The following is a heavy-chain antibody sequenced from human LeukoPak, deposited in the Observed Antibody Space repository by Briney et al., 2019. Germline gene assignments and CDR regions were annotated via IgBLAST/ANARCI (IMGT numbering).Heavy chain of an antibody. Sequence: GGSLRLSCAASGFTFSSYAMSWVRQAPGKGLEWVSAISGSGGSTYYADSVKGRFTISRDNSKNTLYLQMGSLRAEDTAVYYCATLRYFDWLLVDWGQGTLVTVSS. V-gene: IGHV3-23*01. CDR3: ATLRYFDWLLVD. CDR2: ISGSGGST. CDR1: GFTFSSYA. J-gene: IGHJ4*02. D-gene: IGHD3-9*01.